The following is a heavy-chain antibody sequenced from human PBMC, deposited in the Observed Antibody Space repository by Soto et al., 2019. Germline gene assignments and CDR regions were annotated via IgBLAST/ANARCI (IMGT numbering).Heavy chain of an antibody. Sequence: GGSLRLSCSASVFTFSSYAMNWVRQAPGKGLEWVSTFDNSDGRTYYSDSVKGRFTISRDNSKNTLFLQMNSLGPEDTAVYYCEKLLRTTGGMNFDNCGQGSVFT. CDR2: FDNSDGRT. V-gene: IGHV3-23*01. D-gene: IGHD1-1*01. J-gene: IGHJ4*02. CDR1: VFTFSSYA. CDR3: EKLLRTTGGMNFDN.